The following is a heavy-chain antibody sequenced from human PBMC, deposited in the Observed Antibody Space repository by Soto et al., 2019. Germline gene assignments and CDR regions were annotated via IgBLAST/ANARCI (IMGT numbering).Heavy chain of an antibody. CDR2: ISSSSSYI. J-gene: IGHJ6*02. Sequence: EVQLVESGGSLVKPGGSLRLSCAASGFTFSSYSMNWVRQAPRKGLEWVSTISSSSSYIYYADSVKGRFTISRDNAKNSLYLQMNSLRAEDTAVYYCARFYFSTVTPLYYYYYGMDVWGQGTTVTVSS. CDR3: ARFYFSTVTPLYYYYYGMDV. D-gene: IGHD4-4*01. CDR1: GFTFSSYS. V-gene: IGHV3-21*01.